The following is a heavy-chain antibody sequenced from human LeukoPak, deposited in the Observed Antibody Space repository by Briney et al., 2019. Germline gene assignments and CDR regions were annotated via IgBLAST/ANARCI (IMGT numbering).Heavy chain of an antibody. CDR1: GYTFTGYY. J-gene: IGHJ4*02. CDR3: ARRRGDYFDY. Sequence: GASVKVSCKASGYTFTGYYMHWVRQAPGQGLEWMGWISAYNGNTNYAQKLQGRVTMTTDTSTSTAYMELRSLRSDDTAVYYCARRRGDYFDYWGQGTLVTVSS. D-gene: IGHD3-10*01. CDR2: ISAYNGNT. V-gene: IGHV1-18*04.